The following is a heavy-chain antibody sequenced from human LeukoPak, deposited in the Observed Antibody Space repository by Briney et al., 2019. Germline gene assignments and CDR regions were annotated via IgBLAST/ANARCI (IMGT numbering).Heavy chain of an antibody. CDR3: ATKANYYYYGMDV. Sequence: ASVKVSCKASGGTFSGYAISWVRQAPGQGLEWMGRIIPILGIENYAQKFQGRVTITADKSTSTAYMELSSLRSEDTAVYYCATKANYYYYGMDVWGQGTTVTVSS. J-gene: IGHJ6*02. V-gene: IGHV1-69*04. CDR2: IIPILGIE. CDR1: GGTFSGYA.